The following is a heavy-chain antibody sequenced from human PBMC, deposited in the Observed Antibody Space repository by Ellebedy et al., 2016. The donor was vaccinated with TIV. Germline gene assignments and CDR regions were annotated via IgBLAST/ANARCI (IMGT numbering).Heavy chain of an antibody. CDR3: AAVQYWEAVFDM. V-gene: IGHV3-23*01. J-gene: IGHJ3*02. CDR1: GFTFSSYA. Sequence: GESLKISCAASGFTFSSYAMSWVRQAPGKGLEWVSGINGSGGSTYYADSVKGRFTISRDNAKNSLYLQMNSLRAEDTAVYYCAAVQYWEAVFDMWGQGTMVTVSS. CDR2: INGSGGST. D-gene: IGHD2-8*02.